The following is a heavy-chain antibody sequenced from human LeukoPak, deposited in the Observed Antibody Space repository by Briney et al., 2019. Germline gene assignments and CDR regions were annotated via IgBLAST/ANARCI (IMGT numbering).Heavy chain of an antibody. D-gene: IGHD4-23*01. V-gene: IGHV1-69*05. CDR3: AEVGNSGFDY. J-gene: IGHJ4*02. CDR2: IIPIFGTA. CDR1: GGTFSSYA. Sequence: SVKVSCKASGGTFSSYAISWVRQAPGQELEWMGRIIPIFGTANYAQKFQGRVTITTDESTSTAYMELSSLRSEDTAVYYCAEVGNSGFDYWGQGTLVTVSS.